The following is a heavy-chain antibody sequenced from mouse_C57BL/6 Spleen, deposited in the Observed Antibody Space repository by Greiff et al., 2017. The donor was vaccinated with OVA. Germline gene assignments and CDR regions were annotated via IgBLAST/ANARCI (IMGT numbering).Heavy chain of an antibody. D-gene: IGHD2-3*01. CDR3: ARLGSIYDFFAY. J-gene: IGHJ3*01. V-gene: IGHV1-69*01. CDR2: IDPSDSYT. Sequence: QVQLQQSGAELVMPGASVKLSCKASGYTFTSYWMHWVKQRPGQGLEWIGEIDPSDSYTNYNQKFKGKSTLTVDKSSSTAYMQLSSLTSEDSAVYYCARLGSIYDFFAYWGQGTLVTVSA. CDR1: GYTFTSYW.